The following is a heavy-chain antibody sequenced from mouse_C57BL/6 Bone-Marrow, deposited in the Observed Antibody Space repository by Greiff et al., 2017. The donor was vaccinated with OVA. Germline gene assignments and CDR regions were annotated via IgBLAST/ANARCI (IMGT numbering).Heavy chain of an antibody. D-gene: IGHD1-1*01. CDR2: ISSGSSTI. Sequence: EVQVVESGGGLVKPGGSLKLSCAASGFTFSDYGMHWVRQAPEKGLEWVAYISSGSSTIYYADTVKGRGTISRDNATNTLFLQLTSLKSQDTAMYYGARQLLLRYKGYFDVWGTGTTVTVSS. J-gene: IGHJ1*03. CDR1: GFTFSDYG. V-gene: IGHV5-17*01. CDR3: ARQLLLRYKGYFDV.